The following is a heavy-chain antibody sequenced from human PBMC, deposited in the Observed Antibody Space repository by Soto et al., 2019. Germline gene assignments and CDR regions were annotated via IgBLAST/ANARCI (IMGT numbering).Heavy chain of an antibody. D-gene: IGHD6-13*01. Sequence: GGSLRLSCATSGFTFSNYAMNWVRQAPGKGPEWVSGISGSGGHSSYADSVKGRFTISRDSVKNMLSLDMSDLRAEDTAVYYCAKDCRRLAVSGSAFDSWGQGALVTVSS. CDR3: AKDCRRLAVSGSAFDS. CDR2: ISGSGGHS. V-gene: IGHV3-23*01. CDR1: GFTFSNYA. J-gene: IGHJ4*02.